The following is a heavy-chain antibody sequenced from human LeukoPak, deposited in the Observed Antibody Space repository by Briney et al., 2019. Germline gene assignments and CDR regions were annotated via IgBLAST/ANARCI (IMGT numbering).Heavy chain of an antibody. J-gene: IGHJ4*02. CDR3: ARGPSRVSHDFDY. CDR1: GFTFSSYS. V-gene: IGHV3-21*01. CDR2: ISSSSSYI. Sequence: PGGSLRLSCAASGFTFSSYSMNWVRQAPGKGLEWVSSISSSSSYIYYADSVKGRFTISGDNAKNSLYLQMNSLRAEDTAVYYCARGPSRVSHDFDYWGQGTLVTVSS. D-gene: IGHD2/OR15-2a*01.